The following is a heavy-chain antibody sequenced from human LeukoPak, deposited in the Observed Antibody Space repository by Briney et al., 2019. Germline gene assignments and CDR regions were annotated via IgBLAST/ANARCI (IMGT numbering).Heavy chain of an antibody. CDR2: ISGSGGST. V-gene: IGHV3-23*01. CDR1: GFTFSSYS. CDR3: AKDRYYDSSGYDY. D-gene: IGHD3-22*01. J-gene: IGHJ4*02. Sequence: GGSLRLSCAASGFTFSSYSMNWVRQAPGKGLEWVSAISGSGGSTYYADSVKGRFTISRDNSKNTLYLQMNSLRAEDTAVYYCAKDRYYDSSGYDYWGQGTLVTVSS.